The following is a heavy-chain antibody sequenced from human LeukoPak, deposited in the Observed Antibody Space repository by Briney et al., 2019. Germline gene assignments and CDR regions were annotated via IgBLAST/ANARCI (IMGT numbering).Heavy chain of an antibody. Sequence: QPGGSLRLSCADSGFSLRSYEMNWVRQAPGKGLEWIAYIDNRGTTIHYGDSVKGRFTISRDNAKNSVFLQMNSLRAQDTAVYYCVRADSSGWYFWFDSWGQGTLVTVSS. J-gene: IGHJ5*01. V-gene: IGHV3-48*03. D-gene: IGHD6-19*01. CDR3: VRADSSGWYFWFDS. CDR1: GFSLRSYE. CDR2: IDNRGTTI.